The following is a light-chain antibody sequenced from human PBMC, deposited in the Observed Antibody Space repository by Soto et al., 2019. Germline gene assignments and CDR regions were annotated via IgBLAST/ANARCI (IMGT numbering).Light chain of an antibody. CDR1: QSVSNN. CDR3: QRYNNWPSFT. Sequence: EIVMTQSPATLALSPGERATLSCRATQSVSNNYLAWYQQKPGQAPRLLIYDASTRATGIPARFSGSGSGTEFTLTISSLQSEDFAVYYCQRYNNWPSFTFGPGTKVDI. CDR2: DAS. J-gene: IGKJ3*01. V-gene: IGKV3-15*01.